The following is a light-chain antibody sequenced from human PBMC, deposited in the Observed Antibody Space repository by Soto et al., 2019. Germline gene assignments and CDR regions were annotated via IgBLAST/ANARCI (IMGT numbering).Light chain of an antibody. CDR3: AAWDDGLNGVV. V-gene: IGLV1-44*01. J-gene: IGLJ2*01. CDR1: SSKIGSNT. Sequence: QSVLTQPPSASGTPGQRVTISCSGSSSKIGSNTVNWYQQLPGTAPKLLIYSNNQRPSGVPDRFSGSKSGTSASLAISGLQSEDEADYYCAAWDDGLNGVVFGGGTKLTVL. CDR2: SNN.